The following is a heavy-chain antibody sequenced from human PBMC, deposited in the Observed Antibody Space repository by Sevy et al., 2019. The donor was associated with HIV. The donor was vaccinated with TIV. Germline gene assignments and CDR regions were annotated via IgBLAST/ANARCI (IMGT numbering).Heavy chain of an antibody. CDR3: ARDRITYYYDSSGYYTSGYGMDV. V-gene: IGHV3-53*01. Sequence: GGSLRLSCAASGFNVSSNYMNWVRQAPGKGLEWVSVIYRGDNTYYADSVKDRFTISRDTSKNTLYLQMNSLRAEDTAVYYCARDRITYYYDSSGYYTSGYGMDVWGQGTTVTVSS. D-gene: IGHD3-22*01. CDR1: GFNVSSNY. J-gene: IGHJ6*02. CDR2: IYRGDNT.